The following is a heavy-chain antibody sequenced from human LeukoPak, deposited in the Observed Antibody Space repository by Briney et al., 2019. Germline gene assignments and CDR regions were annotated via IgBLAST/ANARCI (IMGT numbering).Heavy chain of an antibody. CDR2: ISSSGITI. Sequence: GGSLRLSCAASGFTFSNYEMNWVRQAPGKGLEWVSYISSSGITIYYADSVKGRFTISRDNSKNTLYLQMNSLRAEDTAVYYCAKDAVAGLNYYYYMDVWGKGTTVTVSS. CDR3: AKDAVAGLNYYYYMDV. V-gene: IGHV3-48*03. J-gene: IGHJ6*03. CDR1: GFTFSNYE. D-gene: IGHD6-19*01.